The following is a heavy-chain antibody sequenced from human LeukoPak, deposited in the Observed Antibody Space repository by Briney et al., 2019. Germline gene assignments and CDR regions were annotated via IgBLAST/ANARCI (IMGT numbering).Heavy chain of an antibody. CDR2: ISAYNGNT. V-gene: IGHV1-18*01. CDR3: ARGYCSSTSCYPRGY. Sequence: GASVKVSCKASGYTFTSYGISWVRQAPGQGLEWMGWISAYNGNTNYAQKLQGRVTMTTDTSTSTAYMELRSLRSDDTAVYYCARGYCSSTSCYPRGYRGQGTLVTVSS. CDR1: GYTFTSYG. D-gene: IGHD2-2*01. J-gene: IGHJ4*02.